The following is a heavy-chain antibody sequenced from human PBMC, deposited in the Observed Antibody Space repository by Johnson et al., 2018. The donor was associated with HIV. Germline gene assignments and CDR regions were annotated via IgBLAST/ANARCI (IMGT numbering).Heavy chain of an antibody. J-gene: IGHJ3*02. D-gene: IGHD6-6*01. CDR3: ARVSSIAALWDAFDI. Sequence: QMLLVESGGGVVRPGGSLRLSCAASGFTFSSYTIHWVRQAPGKGLEWVAVISYDGSNKYYADSVKGRFTISRDNSKNTLSLQMNSLRAEDTAMYYCARVSSIAALWDAFDIWGQGTMVTVSS. CDR1: GFTFSSYT. CDR2: ISYDGSNK. V-gene: IGHV3-30*04.